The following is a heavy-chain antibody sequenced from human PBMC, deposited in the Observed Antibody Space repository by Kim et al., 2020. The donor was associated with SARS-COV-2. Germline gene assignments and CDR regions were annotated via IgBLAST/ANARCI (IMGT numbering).Heavy chain of an antibody. CDR1: GFTFTSSA. V-gene: IGHV1-58*01. Sequence: SVKVSCKASGFTFTSSAVQWVRQARGQRLEWIGWIVVGSGNTNYAQKFQERVTITRDMSTSTAYMELSSLRSEDTAVYYCAADGLFMVRGAAAHYYGMDVWGQGTTVTVSS. CDR2: IVVGSGNT. J-gene: IGHJ6*02. D-gene: IGHD3-10*01. CDR3: AADGLFMVRGAAAHYYGMDV.